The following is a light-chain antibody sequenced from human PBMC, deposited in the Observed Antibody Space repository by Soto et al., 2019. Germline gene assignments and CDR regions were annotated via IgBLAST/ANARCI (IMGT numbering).Light chain of an antibody. V-gene: IGKV1-5*01. J-gene: IGKJ1*01. CDR2: DAS. Sequence: DIQMTQSPSTLSASVGDRVTITCRASQSITIWLAWYQQKPGKAPKLLLFDASSLESGVPSRFRGSGSGTEFTLTISSLQPDDFATYYCQQYNSYSWTFGQGTKVEIK. CDR1: QSITIW. CDR3: QQYNSYSWT.